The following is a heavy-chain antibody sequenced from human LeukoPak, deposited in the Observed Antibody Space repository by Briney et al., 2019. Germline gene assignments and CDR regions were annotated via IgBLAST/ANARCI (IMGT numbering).Heavy chain of an antibody. V-gene: IGHV1-2*02. CDR1: GYTFSDYY. CDR3: AREIVATIGGAFGI. J-gene: IGHJ3*02. CDR2: INPHSGGT. D-gene: IGHD5-12*01. Sequence: GASVKVSCKASGYTFSDYYLHWVRQAPGHGLEWMGWINPHSGGTHYAQKFQGRVTMTRDTSISTAYMELSSLRSDDTAVYFCAREIVATIGGAFGIWGQGTMITVSS.